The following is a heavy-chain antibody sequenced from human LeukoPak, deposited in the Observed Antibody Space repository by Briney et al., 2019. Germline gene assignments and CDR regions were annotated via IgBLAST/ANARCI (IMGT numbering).Heavy chain of an antibody. CDR1: GFTFSYYT. CDR2: ITSRSDTT. D-gene: IGHD4-17*01. J-gene: IGHJ4*02. V-gene: IGHV3-48*04. CDR3: ARVGFGDYSFDF. Sequence: GGSLRLSCVASGFTFSYYTMNWVRQAPGKGLEWVSYITSRSDTTYYADSVKGRFTISRDNAKNSLYLQMNSLRVEDTAVYYCARVGFGDYSFDFWGQGTLVTVSS.